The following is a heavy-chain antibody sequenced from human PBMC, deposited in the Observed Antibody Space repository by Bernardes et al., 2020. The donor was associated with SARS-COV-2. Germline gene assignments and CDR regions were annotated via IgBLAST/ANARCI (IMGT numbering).Heavy chain of an antibody. CDR3: ARDSSVEFDY. J-gene: IGHJ4*02. CDR2: INSDGSGT. CDR1: GFTLSMCW. V-gene: IGHV3-74*01. Sequence: GGYLRLSCAASGFTLSMCWMHWVHKVPGKGLVWVSHINSDGSGTSYADSVKGRFTISRDNAKNTLYLQMHSLRAEDSAVYFCARDSSVEFDYWGRGTLVTVPS.